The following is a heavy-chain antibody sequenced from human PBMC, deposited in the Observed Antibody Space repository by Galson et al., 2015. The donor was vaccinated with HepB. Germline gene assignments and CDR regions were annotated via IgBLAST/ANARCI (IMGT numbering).Heavy chain of an antibody. CDR2: IKSKVAGGTL. D-gene: IGHD3-9*01. V-gene: IGHV3-15*01. CDR1: GFYFPNAW. J-gene: IGHJ4*02. CDR3: ATLYSTGYYNY. Sequence: SLRLSCAASGFYFPNAWMTWVRQAPGKGLEWVGRIKSKVAGGTLEYAAPVKGRFTISRDDSKNTLYVQMNSRETEDTAVYYCATLYSTGYYNYWGQGTLVTVSS.